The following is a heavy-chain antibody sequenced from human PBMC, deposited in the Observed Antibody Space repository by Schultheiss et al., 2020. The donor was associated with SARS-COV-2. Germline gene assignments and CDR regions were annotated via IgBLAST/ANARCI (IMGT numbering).Heavy chain of an antibody. CDR3: ARGYYDFWSGYYTDYYYYYMDV. CDR1: GGSISSYY. J-gene: IGHJ6*03. V-gene: IGHV4-59*08. CDR2: IYYSGST. D-gene: IGHD3-3*01. Sequence: SETLSFTCTVSGGSISSYYWSWIRQPPGKGLEWIGYIYYSGSTNYNPSLKSRVTISVDTSKNQFSLKLSSVTAADTAVYYCARGYYDFWSGYYTDYYYYYMDVWGKGTTVTVSS.